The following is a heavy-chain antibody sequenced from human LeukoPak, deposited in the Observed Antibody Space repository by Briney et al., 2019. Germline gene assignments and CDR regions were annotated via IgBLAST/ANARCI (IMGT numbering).Heavy chain of an antibody. CDR2: IRYDGSDK. CDR1: GFTFSTYD. D-gene: IGHD3-10*01. CDR3: ARVPFPYYYGSGSSPDYYYYGMDV. Sequence: GGSLRLPCAASGFTFSTYDMHWVRQAPGKGLEWVSFIRYDGSDKLYADSVKGRFTVSRDNSKNTLYLQMNSLRPEDTAVYYCARVPFPYYYGSGSSPDYYYYGMDVWGQGTTVTVSS. J-gene: IGHJ6*02. V-gene: IGHV3-30*02.